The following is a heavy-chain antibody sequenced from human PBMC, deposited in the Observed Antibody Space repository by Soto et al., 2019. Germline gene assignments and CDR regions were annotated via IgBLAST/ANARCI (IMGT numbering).Heavy chain of an antibody. Sequence: SETLSLTCTVSGGSISDISYCWGWIRQPPGKGLQWIGCMFYSGATYYNPSLKNRVTLSVDTSNNEFSLKLVSVTAPDTAVYYCARHKSGSDWLDPWGQGTLVTISS. CDR2: MFYSGAT. CDR1: GGSISDISYC. D-gene: IGHD2-15*01. J-gene: IGHJ5*02. V-gene: IGHV4-39*01. CDR3: ARHKSGSDWLDP.